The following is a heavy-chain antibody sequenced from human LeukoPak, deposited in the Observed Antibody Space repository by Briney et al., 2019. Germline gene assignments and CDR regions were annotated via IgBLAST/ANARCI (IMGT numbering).Heavy chain of an antibody. Sequence: ASVKVSCKASGYTFTSYGISWVRQAPGQGLEWMGWISAYNGNTNYAQKLQGRVTMTTDTSTSTAYMELRSLRSDDTAVYYCARGLRREQQLLRAFDYWGQGTPVTVSS. CDR2: ISAYNGNT. CDR3: ARGLRREQQLLRAFDY. J-gene: IGHJ4*02. D-gene: IGHD6-13*01. CDR1: GYTFTSYG. V-gene: IGHV1-18*01.